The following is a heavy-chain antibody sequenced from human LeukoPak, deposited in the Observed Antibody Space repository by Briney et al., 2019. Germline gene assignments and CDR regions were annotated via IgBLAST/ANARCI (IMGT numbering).Heavy chain of an antibody. CDR2: INHSEST. V-gene: IGHV4-34*01. CDR1: GGSFSGYY. D-gene: IGHD6-13*01. J-gene: IGHJ2*01. CDR3: ARHSIAAAGPLWYFDL. Sequence: SETLSLTCAVYGGSFSGYYWSWIRQPPGKGLEWIGEINHSESTNYNPSLKSRVTISVDTSKNQFSLKLSSVTAADTAVYYCARHSIAAAGPLWYFDLWGRGTLVTVSS.